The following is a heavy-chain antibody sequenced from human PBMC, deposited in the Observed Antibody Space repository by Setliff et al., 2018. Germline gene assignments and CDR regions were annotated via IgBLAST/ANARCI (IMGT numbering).Heavy chain of an antibody. CDR1: AYKFSNFW. CDR3: ARGRRDGYKAGFDP. Sequence: PGESLKISCKGSAYKFSNFWVAWVRQMPGKGLEWMAAVYPGDSDTTYSPSFQSQVTVSADKSSSTAYLQWSSLKASDTAIYYCARGRRDGYKAGFDPWGQGTLVTVSS. D-gene: IGHD5-12*01. V-gene: IGHV5-51*01. CDR2: VYPGDSDT. J-gene: IGHJ5*02.